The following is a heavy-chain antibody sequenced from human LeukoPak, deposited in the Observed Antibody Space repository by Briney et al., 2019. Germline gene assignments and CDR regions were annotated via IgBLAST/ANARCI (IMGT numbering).Heavy chain of an antibody. CDR3: VRGNLGGFDP. J-gene: IGHJ5*02. D-gene: IGHD1-26*01. V-gene: IGHV3-48*01. Sequence: GGSLRLSCAASGFTFSSYAMHWVRQAPGKGLEWIAYITSDESTKSYADSVKGRFTISRDNDKNSLYLRMNSLRAEDTALYYCVRGNLGGFDPWGQGTRVTVSS. CDR1: GFTFSSYA. CDR2: ITSDESTK.